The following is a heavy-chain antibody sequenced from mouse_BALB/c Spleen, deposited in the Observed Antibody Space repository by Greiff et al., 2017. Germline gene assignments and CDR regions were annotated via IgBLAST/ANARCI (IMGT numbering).Heavy chain of an antibody. V-gene: IGHV1S81*02. CDR1: GYTFTSYY. D-gene: IGHD2-14*01. CDR3: TRGGYHVSWFAY. CDR2: INPSNGGT. Sequence: VQLQQSGAELVKPGASVKLSCKASGYTFTSYYMYWVKQRPGQGLEWIGEINPSNGGTNFNEKFKSKATLPVDKSSSTAYMQLSSLTSEDSAVYYCTRGGYHVSWFAYWGQGTLVTVSA. J-gene: IGHJ3*01.